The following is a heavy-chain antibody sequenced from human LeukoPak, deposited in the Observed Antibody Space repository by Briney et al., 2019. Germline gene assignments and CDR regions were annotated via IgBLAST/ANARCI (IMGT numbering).Heavy chain of an antibody. J-gene: IGHJ4*02. V-gene: IGHV4-4*02. CDR3: AGLVGRYSSGLYYYYFDY. CDR1: GDSINSLDL. D-gene: IGHD3-22*01. Sequence: SETLSLTCTVSGDSINSLDLWSWVRQPPGKGLEWIGEMYLSGTTHSNPSVKSRVTISIDKSKYQFFLNLGSVTAADTAVYYCAGLVGRYSSGLYYYYFDYWGQGTLVTVSS. CDR2: MYLSGTT.